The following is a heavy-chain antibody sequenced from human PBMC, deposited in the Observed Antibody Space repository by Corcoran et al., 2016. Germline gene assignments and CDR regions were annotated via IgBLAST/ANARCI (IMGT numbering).Heavy chain of an antibody. CDR3: ARERSTGTMIVVAPDAFDI. CDR1: GGTFSSYA. D-gene: IGHD3-22*01. V-gene: IGHV1-69*06. Sequence: QVQLVQSGAEVKKPGSSVKVSCKASGGTFSSYAISWVRQAPGQGLEWMGGIIPIFGTANYAQKFQGRVTITADKSTSTADMELRSMRSEDTAVYYCARERSTGTMIVVAPDAFDIWGQGTMVTVSS. CDR2: IIPIFGTA. J-gene: IGHJ3*02.